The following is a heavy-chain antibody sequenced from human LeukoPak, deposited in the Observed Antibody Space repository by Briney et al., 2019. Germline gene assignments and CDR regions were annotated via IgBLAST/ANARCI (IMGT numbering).Heavy chain of an antibody. D-gene: IGHD6-19*01. CDR1: GFTFSSST. Sequence: GGSLRLSCAASGFTFSSSTMNWVRQAPGKGLEWVSCISSSSSYIYYADSVKGRFTISRNNAKNSLYLQMNSLRAEDTAVYYCARDGVAGSFDYWGQGTLVTVSS. CDR2: ISSSSSYI. V-gene: IGHV3-21*01. J-gene: IGHJ4*02. CDR3: ARDGVAGSFDY.